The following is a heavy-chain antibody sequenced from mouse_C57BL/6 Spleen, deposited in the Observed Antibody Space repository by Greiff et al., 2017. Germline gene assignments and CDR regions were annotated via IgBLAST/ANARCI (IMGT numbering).Heavy chain of an antibody. CDR2: IYYSGTI. Sequence: DVQLQESGPGLVKPSQTVFLTCTVTGISITTGNYRWSWIRQFPGNKLEWIGSIYYSGTITYNPSLTSRTTITRDTPKNQFFLEMNSLTAEDTATYYCARVDWDGYFDYWGQGTTLTVSS. V-gene: IGHV3-5*01. CDR3: ARVDWDGYFDY. CDR1: GISITTGNYR. D-gene: IGHD4-1*01. J-gene: IGHJ2*01.